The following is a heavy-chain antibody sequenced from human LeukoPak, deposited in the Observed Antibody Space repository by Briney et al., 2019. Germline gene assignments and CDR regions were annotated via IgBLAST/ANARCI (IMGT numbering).Heavy chain of an antibody. CDR2: INPNSGGT. D-gene: IGHD3-16*01. V-gene: IGHV1-2*02. CDR1: GYTFTGYY. CDR3: ALFRMGTSYSFDY. Sequence: ASVKVSCKASGYTFTGYYMHWVRQAPGQGLEWMGWINPNSGGTNYAQKFQGRVTMTRDTSISTAYMELSRLRSEDTAVYYCALFRMGTSYSFDYWGQGTLVTVSS. J-gene: IGHJ4*02.